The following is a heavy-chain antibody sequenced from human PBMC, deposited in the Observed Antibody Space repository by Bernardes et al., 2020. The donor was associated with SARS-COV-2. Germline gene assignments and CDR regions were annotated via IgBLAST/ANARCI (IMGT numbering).Heavy chain of an antibody. Sequence: ASVQVSCKATGYSFHNYDIAWVRQAPGQGLAWIGCISEYNGNSNFVDTLHGRPILTLDKSTNTAYMDLRGLRFDDTAVYYCARSPTFDVVDCWTGAWFDPWGQGTLVTVSS. D-gene: IGHD3-3*01. CDR1: GYSFHNYD. J-gene: IGHJ5*02. CDR2: ISEYNGNS. V-gene: IGHV1-18*01. CDR3: ARSPTFDVVDCWTGAWFDP.